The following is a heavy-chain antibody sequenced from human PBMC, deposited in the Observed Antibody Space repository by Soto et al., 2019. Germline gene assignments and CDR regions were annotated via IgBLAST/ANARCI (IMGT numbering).Heavy chain of an antibody. D-gene: IGHD3-9*01. V-gene: IGHV2-5*02. Sequence: GSGPTLVNPTQTLTLTCTFSGFSLSTSEVGVGWFRQPPGKALEWLALIYWDDDKRYSPFLKSRLTITKDTSKNRVVLTMTNVDSVDTATYFCAHRFDWYYFNYWGQGTLVTVSS. CDR3: AHRFDWYYFNY. CDR2: IYWDDDK. J-gene: IGHJ4*02. CDR1: GFSLSTSEVG.